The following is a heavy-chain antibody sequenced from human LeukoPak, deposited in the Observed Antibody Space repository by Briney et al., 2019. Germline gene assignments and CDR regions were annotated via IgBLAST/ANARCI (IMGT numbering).Heavy chain of an antibody. V-gene: IGHV4-59*01. CDR2: IYYSGST. J-gene: IGHJ4*02. CDR1: GGSISSYY. CDR3: ARDSHDYGDYVHYFDY. D-gene: IGHD4-17*01. Sequence: PSETLSLTCTVSGGSISSYYWSWIRQPPGKGLEWIGYIYYSGSTNYNPSLKSRVTISVDTSKNQFSLKLSSVTAADTAVYYCARDSHDYGDYVHYFDYWGQGTLVTVSS.